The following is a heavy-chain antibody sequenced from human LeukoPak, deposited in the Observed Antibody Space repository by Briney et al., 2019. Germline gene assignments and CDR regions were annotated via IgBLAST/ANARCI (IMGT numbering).Heavy chain of an antibody. D-gene: IGHD3-10*01. CDR1: GGSFSGYY. Sequence: TSETLSLTCAVYGGSFSGYYWSWIRQPPGKGLEWIGEINHSGSTNYNPSLKSRVTISVDTSKNQFSLKLSSVTAADTAVYYCARGGRVGVGYYGSGSYYYNYWGQGTLVTVSS. V-gene: IGHV4-34*01. CDR2: INHSGST. J-gene: IGHJ4*02. CDR3: ARGGRVGVGYYGSGSYYYNY.